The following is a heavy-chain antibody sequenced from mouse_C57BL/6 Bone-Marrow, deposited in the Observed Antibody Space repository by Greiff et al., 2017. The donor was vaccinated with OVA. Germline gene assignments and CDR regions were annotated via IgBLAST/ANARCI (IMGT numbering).Heavy chain of an antibody. J-gene: IGHJ2*01. Sequence: VQLVESGAELARPGASVKMSCKASGYTFTSYTMHWVKQRPGQGLEWIGYINPSSGYTKYNQKFKDKATLTADKSSSTAYMQLSSLTSEDSAVYYCARRRSSPYYCDDWGQGTTLTVSS. CDR2: INPSSGYT. V-gene: IGHV1-4*01. D-gene: IGHD1-1*01. CDR3: ARRRSSPYYCDD. CDR1: GYTFTSYT.